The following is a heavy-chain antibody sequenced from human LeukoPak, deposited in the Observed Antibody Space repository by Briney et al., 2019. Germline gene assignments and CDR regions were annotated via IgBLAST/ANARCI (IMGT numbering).Heavy chain of an antibody. CDR1: GGSISSCY. CDR3: ARGGDSSGYYYPVFDY. V-gene: IGHV4-59*01. J-gene: IGHJ4*02. D-gene: IGHD3-22*01. Sequence: SETLSLTCTVSGGSISSCYWSWIRQPPGKGLEWIGYIYYSGSTNYNPSLKSRVATSVDTSKNQFSLKLSSVTAADTAVYYCARGGDSSGYYYPVFDYWGQGTLVTVSS. CDR2: IYYSGST.